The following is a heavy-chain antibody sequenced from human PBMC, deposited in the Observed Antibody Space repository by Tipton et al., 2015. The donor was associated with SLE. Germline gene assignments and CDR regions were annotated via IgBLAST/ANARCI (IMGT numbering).Heavy chain of an antibody. CDR3: ARGPPGSLDY. Sequence: TLSLTCAVYGGSFSGYYWTWIRQSPGKGLEWIGDITHIGSTNYNPSLKSRVTISVDTSKNQFSLNLNSVTAADTAVYFCARGPPGSLDYWGQGTLVTVPS. V-gene: IGHV4-34*01. CDR2: ITHIGST. J-gene: IGHJ4*02. CDR1: GGSFSGYY.